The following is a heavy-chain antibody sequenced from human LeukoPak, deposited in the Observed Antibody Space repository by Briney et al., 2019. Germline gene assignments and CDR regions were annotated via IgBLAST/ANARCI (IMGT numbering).Heavy chain of an antibody. D-gene: IGHD3/OR15-3a*01. Sequence: PGGSLRLSCAASGFTFSSYSMNWVRQAPGKGLEWVSSISSSSSYIYYADSVKGRFTISRDNAKNSLYLQMNSLRAEDTAVYYCARDMDFWTGGLYYYYMDVWGKGTTITVSS. CDR3: ARDMDFWTGGLYYYYMDV. V-gene: IGHV3-21*01. CDR2: ISSSSSYI. CDR1: GFTFSSYS. J-gene: IGHJ6*03.